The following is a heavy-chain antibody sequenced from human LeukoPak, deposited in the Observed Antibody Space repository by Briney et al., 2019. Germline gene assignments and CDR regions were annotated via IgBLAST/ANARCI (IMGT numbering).Heavy chain of an antibody. J-gene: IGHJ4*02. D-gene: IGHD3-22*01. CDR3: ASPSAYYYDSSGYPH. Sequence: SVKVSCKASGGTFSSYAISWVRQAPGQGLEWMGGIIPIFGTANYAQKFQGRATITADESTSTAYMELSSLRSEDTAVYYCASPSAYYYDSSGYPHWGQGTLVTVSS. V-gene: IGHV1-69*13. CDR2: IIPIFGTA. CDR1: GGTFSSYA.